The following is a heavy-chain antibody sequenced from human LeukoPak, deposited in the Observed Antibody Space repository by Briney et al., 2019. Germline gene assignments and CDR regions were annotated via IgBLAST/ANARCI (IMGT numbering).Heavy chain of an antibody. V-gene: IGHV3-53*01. Sequence: GGSLSLSGAAPGFPVITKDRTGFPQAPGKGFNWVSVLYSDGNTKYADSVQGRFTISRDNSKNTLYLEMNSLSPDDTAVYYCARGVEQLAANTLAYWGQGTLVTVSS. CDR3: ARGVEQLAANTLAY. D-gene: IGHD1/OR15-1a*01. CDR1: GFPVITKD. J-gene: IGHJ4*02. CDR2: LYSDGNT.